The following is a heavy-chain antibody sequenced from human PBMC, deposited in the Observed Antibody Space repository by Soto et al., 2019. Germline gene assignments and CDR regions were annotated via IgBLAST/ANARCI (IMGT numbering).Heavy chain of an antibody. V-gene: IGHV1-69*06. D-gene: IGHD3-3*01. CDR3: ASLVLRFLEWSEGYYYGMDV. J-gene: IGHJ6*02. CDR2: IIPIFGTA. Sequence: VKVSCKASGGTFSSYAISWVRQAPGQGLEWMGGIIPIFGTANYAQKFQGRVTITADKSTSTAYMELSSLRSEDTAVYYCASLVLRFLEWSEGYYYGMDVWGQGTTVTVSS. CDR1: GGTFSSYA.